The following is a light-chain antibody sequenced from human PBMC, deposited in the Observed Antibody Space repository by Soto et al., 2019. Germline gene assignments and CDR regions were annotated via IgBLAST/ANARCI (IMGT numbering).Light chain of an antibody. J-gene: IGLJ1*01. Sequence: QSALTQPASVSGSPGQSITISCTETSSDVGGFDYVSWYQQHPGKAPKLMIFDVFNRPSGVSNRFSGSKSGNTASLTISGLQAEDEADYYCGSYTSSTRAVFGTGTKLTVL. CDR1: SSDVGGFDY. CDR2: DVF. V-gene: IGLV2-14*03. CDR3: GSYTSSTRAV.